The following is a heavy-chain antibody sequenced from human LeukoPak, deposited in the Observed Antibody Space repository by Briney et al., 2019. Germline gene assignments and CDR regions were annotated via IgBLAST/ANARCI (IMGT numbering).Heavy chain of an antibody. CDR3: AKVRPGIVVVPAAPNWFDP. CDR2: ISGSGGST. Sequence: PGGSLRLSCAASGFTFSSYAMSWVRQAPGKGLEWVSAISGSGGSTYYADSVKGRFTISRDNSKNTLYLQMNSLRAEDTAVYYCAKVRPGIVVVPAAPNWFDPWGQGTLVTVSS. V-gene: IGHV3-23*01. D-gene: IGHD2-2*01. J-gene: IGHJ5*02. CDR1: GFTFSSYA.